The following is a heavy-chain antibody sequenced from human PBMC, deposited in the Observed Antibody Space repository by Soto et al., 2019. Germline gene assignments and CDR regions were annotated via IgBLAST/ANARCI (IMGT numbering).Heavy chain of an antibody. CDR1: GGSFSGYY. J-gene: IGHJ3*02. CDR2: INHSGST. V-gene: IGHV4-34*01. Sequence: SETLSLTCAVYGGSFSGYYWSWIRQPPGKGLEWIGEINHSGSTNYNPSLKSRVTISVDTSKNQFSLKLSSVTAADTAVYYCATLIAADAFDIWGQGTMVTASS. D-gene: IGHD6-13*01. CDR3: ATLIAADAFDI.